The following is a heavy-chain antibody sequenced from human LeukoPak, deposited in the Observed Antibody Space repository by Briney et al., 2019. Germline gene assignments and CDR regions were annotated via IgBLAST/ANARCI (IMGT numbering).Heavy chain of an antibody. CDR2: ISTSSTYI. V-gene: IGHV3-21*01. J-gene: IGHJ4*02. CDR3: ARDPPFIIGTTFFDY. D-gene: IGHD1-20*01. CDR1: GFTVSSNY. Sequence: KAGGSLRLSCAASGFTVSSNYMNWVRQAPGKGLEWVSSISTSSTYIYYADSVKGRFTISRDNAKNSLYLQMNSLRAEDTAVYYCARDPPFIIGTTFFDYWGQGTLVTVSS.